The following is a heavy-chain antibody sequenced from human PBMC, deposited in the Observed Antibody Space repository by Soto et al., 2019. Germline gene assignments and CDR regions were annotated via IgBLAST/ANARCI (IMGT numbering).Heavy chain of an antibody. D-gene: IGHD2-2*01. CDR3: ATVAAAENWYFDL. V-gene: IGHV1-69*02. CDR1: GGTFSSYT. CDR2: IIPILGIA. J-gene: IGHJ2*01. Sequence: QVQLVQSGAEVKKPGSSVKVSCKASGGTFSSYTISWVRQAPGQGLEWMGRIIPILGIANYAQKFLGRVTITAEKSKSTAYMELSRMRSEDTAVYYCATVAAAENWYFDLWGRGTLVTVSS.